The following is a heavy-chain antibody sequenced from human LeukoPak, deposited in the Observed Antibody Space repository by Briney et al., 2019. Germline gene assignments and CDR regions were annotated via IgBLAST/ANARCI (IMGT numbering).Heavy chain of an antibody. J-gene: IGHJ4*02. CDR1: GYSISSGYY. Sequence: PSETLSLTCAVSGYSISSGYYWTWIRQPAGKGLEWIGRIYTSGSTNYNPSLKSRVTMSVDTSKNQFSLKMSSLTAADTAMYYCARARGGSGSYGHFDSWGQGTLVTVSS. V-gene: IGHV4-4*07. D-gene: IGHD1-26*01. CDR3: ARARGGSGSYGHFDS. CDR2: IYTSGST.